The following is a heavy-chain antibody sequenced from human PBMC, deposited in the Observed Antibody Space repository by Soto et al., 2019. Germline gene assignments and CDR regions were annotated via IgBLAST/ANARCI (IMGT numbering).Heavy chain of an antibody. CDR2: INAGNGNT. J-gene: IGHJ4*02. Sequence: QVQLVQSGAEEKKPGASVKVSCKASGYTFTSYAMHWVRQAPGQRLEWMGWINAGNGNTKYSQKVQGRVTITRDTPASTAYLELSRLRSEDTAVYYCARGGVGGYYGGEFDYWGQGTLVTVSS. D-gene: IGHD3-22*01. CDR3: ARGGVGGYYGGEFDY. V-gene: IGHV1-3*05. CDR1: GYTFTSYA.